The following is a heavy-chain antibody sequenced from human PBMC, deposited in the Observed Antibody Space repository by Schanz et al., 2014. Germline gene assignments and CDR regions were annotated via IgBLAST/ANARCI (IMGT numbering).Heavy chain of an antibody. CDR1: GFSLDIFA. CDR3: ARGRFGELSAFDI. Sequence: EVHLLESGGGLVEPGGSLRLSCATSGFSLDIFAVSWVRQAPGKGLEWVSAISGSGGSTYYADSVKGRFTISRDNSKNTLYLQMNSLRAEDAAVYVCARGRFGELSAFDIWGQGTMVTVSS. J-gene: IGHJ3*02. V-gene: IGHV3-23*01. D-gene: IGHD3-10*01. CDR2: ISGSGGST.